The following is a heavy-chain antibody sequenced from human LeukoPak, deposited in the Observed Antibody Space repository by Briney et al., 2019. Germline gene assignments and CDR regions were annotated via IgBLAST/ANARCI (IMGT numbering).Heavy chain of an antibody. D-gene: IGHD4-11*01. CDR3: ARGGLPNAFDI. V-gene: IGHV1-18*01. J-gene: IGHJ3*02. Sequence: ASMKVSCKASGYTFITYGISWVRQTPGQGLEWMGWITTYNDNKNHAQNLQDRVTTTTDTSTSTAYMELRSLRSDDTAVYYCARGGLPNAFDIWGQGTMVTVSS. CDR2: ITTYNDNK. CDR1: GYTFITYG.